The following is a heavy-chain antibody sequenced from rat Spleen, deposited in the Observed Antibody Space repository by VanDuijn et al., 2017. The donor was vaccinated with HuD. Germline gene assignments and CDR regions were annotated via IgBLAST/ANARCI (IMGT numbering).Heavy chain of an antibody. CDR1: GYSITSSYR. CDR3: ARGVMDA. J-gene: IGHJ4*01. V-gene: IGHV3-3*01. Sequence: EVQLQESGPGLVKPSQSLSLTCSVTGYSITSSYRWNWIRKFPGNKLEWMGYINSAGSTNYNPPLKSRISITRDTSKNQFFLQVNSVTTEDTATYYCARGVMDAWGQGASVTVSS. CDR2: INSAGST.